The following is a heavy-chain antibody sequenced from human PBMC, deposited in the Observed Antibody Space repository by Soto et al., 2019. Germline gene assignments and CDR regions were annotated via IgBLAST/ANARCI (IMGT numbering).Heavy chain of an antibody. V-gene: IGHV4-59*01. D-gene: IGHD5-12*01. CDR2: IYYSGST. J-gene: IGHJ4*02. CDR3: ARTYTHRLYYFDY. Sequence: PSETLSLTCTVSGGSISSYYWSWIRQPPGKGLEWIGYIYYSGSTNYNPSLKSRVTISVDTSKNQFSLKLSSVTAADTAVYHCARTYTHRLYYFDYWGQGTLVTVSS. CDR1: GGSISSYY.